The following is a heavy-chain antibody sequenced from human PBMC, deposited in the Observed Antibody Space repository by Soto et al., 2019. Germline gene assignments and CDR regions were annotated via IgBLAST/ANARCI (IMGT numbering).Heavy chain of an antibody. J-gene: IGHJ6*02. D-gene: IGHD2-2*01. CDR3: ARQNIVLVPAAITCRDYYYGMDV. CDR2: IYYSGST. V-gene: IGHV4-30-4*01. Sequence: SETLSLTCAVSGGSISSGDYYWSLIRQPPGKGLEWIGYIYYSGSTYYNPSLKSRVTISVDTSKNQFSLKLSSVTAADTAVYYCARQNIVLVPAAITCRDYYYGMDVWGQGTTVTVSS. CDR1: GGSISSGDYY.